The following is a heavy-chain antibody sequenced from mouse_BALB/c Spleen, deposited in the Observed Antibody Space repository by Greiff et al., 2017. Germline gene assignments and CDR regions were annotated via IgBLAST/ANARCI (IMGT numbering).Heavy chain of an antibody. CDR2: IAPGSGST. CDR1: GYTFTSYW. Sequence: DLVKPGASVKLSCKASGYTFTSYWINWIKQRPGQGLEWIGRIAPGSGSTYYNEMFKGKATLTADKSSSTAYMQLSSLTSEDSAVYFCARSNYYGNYDYAMDYWGQGTSVTVSS. V-gene: IGHV1S41*01. CDR3: ARSNYYGNYDYAMDY. J-gene: IGHJ4*01. D-gene: IGHD2-1*01.